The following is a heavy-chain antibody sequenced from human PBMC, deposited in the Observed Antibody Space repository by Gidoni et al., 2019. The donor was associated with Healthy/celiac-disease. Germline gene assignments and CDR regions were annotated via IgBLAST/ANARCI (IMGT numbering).Heavy chain of an antibody. D-gene: IGHD3-3*02. V-gene: IGHV3-53*05. Sequence: SSNYMSWVRQAPGKGLEWVSVIYSGGSTYYADSVKGRFTISRDNSKNTLYLQMNSLRAEDTAVYYCARDHIRRGFDCWGQGTLVTVSS. J-gene: IGHJ4*02. CDR1: SSNY. CDR2: IYSGGST. CDR3: ARDHIRRGFDC.